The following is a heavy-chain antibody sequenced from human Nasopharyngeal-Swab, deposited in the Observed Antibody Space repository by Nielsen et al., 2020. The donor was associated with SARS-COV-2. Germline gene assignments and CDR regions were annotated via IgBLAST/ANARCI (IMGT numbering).Heavy chain of an antibody. CDR1: GGTFSSYA. Sequence: SVKVSCKASGGTFSSYAIRWVRQAPGQGLEWMGGIIPIFGTANYAQKFQGRVTITADESTSTAYMELSSLRSEGTAVYYCARDISGYSYGGRYYYYYMDVWGKGTTVTVSS. V-gene: IGHV1-69*13. J-gene: IGHJ6*03. CDR2: IIPIFGTA. D-gene: IGHD5-18*01. CDR3: ARDISGYSYGGRYYYYYMDV.